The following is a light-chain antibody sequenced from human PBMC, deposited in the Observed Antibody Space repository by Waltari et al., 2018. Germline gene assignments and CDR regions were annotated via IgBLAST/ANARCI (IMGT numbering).Light chain of an antibody. J-gene: IGKJ2*01. Sequence: DIQMTQSPSSLSASVRDRVTITCRASQNIRSYLNWYQEKPGKALKVLIYAASNLQNGVPSRFSGSGSGTDFTLTISSLQPEDFATYYCQQSYSTPYTFGQGTKLEIK. CDR2: AAS. CDR1: QNIRSY. CDR3: QQSYSTPYT. V-gene: IGKV1-39*01.